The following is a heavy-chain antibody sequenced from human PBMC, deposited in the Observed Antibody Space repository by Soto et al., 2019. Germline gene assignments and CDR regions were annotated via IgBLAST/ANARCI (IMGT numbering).Heavy chain of an antibody. CDR1: GYTFTSDD. CDR3: ARGRTIFGVVITRRYYYYGMDV. CDR2: MNPNSGNT. Sequence: ASVKVSCKASGYTFTSDDINWVRQATGQGLEWMGWMNPNSGNTGYAQKFQGRVTMTRNTSISTAYMELSSLRSEDTAVYYCARGRTIFGVVITRRYYYYGMDVWGQGTTVTVSS. V-gene: IGHV1-8*01. J-gene: IGHJ6*02. D-gene: IGHD3-3*01.